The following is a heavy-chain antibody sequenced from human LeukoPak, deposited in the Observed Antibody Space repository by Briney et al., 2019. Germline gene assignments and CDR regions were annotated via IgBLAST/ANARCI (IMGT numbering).Heavy chain of an antibody. CDR3: AFGVETMHDAFDI. V-gene: IGHV4-30-4*01. D-gene: IGHD3-10*01. J-gene: IGHJ3*02. CDR1: GGSISSGDYY. CDR2: IYYSGST. Sequence: KPSETLSLTCTVSGGSISSGDYYWSWIRQPPGKGLEWIGYIYYSGSTYYNPSLKSRVTISVDTSKNQSSLKLSSVTAADTAVYYCAFGVETMHDAFDIWGQGTMVTVSS.